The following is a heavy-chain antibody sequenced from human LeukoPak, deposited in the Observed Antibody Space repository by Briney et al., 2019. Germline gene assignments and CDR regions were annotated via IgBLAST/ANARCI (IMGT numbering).Heavy chain of an antibody. CDR2: ISYDGSNK. J-gene: IGHJ4*02. CDR3: ARESDGYNFGYFDY. CDR1: GFTFSSYA. D-gene: IGHD5-24*01. V-gene: IGHV3-30-3*01. Sequence: PGGSLRLSCAASGFTFSSYAMHWVRQAPGKGLEWVAVISYDGSNKYYADSVKGRFTISRDNSKNTLYLQMNSLRAEDTAVYYCARESDGYNFGYFDYWGQGTLVTVSS.